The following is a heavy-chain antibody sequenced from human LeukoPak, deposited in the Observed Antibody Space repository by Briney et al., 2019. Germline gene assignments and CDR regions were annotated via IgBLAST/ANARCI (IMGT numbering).Heavy chain of an antibody. CDR1: GFTFSSYA. Sequence: PGGSLRLSCAASGFTFSSYAMSWVRQAPGKGLEWVSAISGSGGSTYYADSVKGRFTISRDNSKNTLYLQMNSLRAEDTAVYYCATYYYDSSGYSVFDYWGQGTLVTVSS. V-gene: IGHV3-23*01. CDR3: ATYYYDSSGYSVFDY. CDR2: ISGSGGST. D-gene: IGHD3-22*01. J-gene: IGHJ4*02.